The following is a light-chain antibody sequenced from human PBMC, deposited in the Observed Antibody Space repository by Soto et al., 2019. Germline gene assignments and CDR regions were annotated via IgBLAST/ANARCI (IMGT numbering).Light chain of an antibody. J-gene: IGLJ2*01. Sequence: SYELTQPPSVSVAPGKRARITCGGNNIGSKSVHWYQQKPGQAPVLVIYYDSDRPSGIPERFSGSNSGNTATLTISRVEDGDEADYYCQVWDSSSDHPGVFGGGTKLTVL. CDR2: YDS. CDR1: NIGSKS. CDR3: QVWDSSSDHPGV. V-gene: IGLV3-21*04.